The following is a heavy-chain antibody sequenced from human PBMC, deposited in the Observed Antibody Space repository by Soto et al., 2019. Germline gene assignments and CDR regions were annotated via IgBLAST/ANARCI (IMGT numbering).Heavy chain of an antibody. CDR2: IWYDGSNK. J-gene: IGHJ6*03. V-gene: IGHV3-33*01. CDR1: GFTFSSYG. Sequence: QVQLVESGGGVVQPGRSLRLSCAASGFTFSSYGMHWVRQAPGKGLEWVAVIWYDGSNKYYADSVKGRFTISRDNSKNTLYLPMNSLRAEDTAVYYCAGGFGDYGYYMDVWGKGTTVTVSS. D-gene: IGHD3-10*01. CDR3: AGGFGDYGYYMDV.